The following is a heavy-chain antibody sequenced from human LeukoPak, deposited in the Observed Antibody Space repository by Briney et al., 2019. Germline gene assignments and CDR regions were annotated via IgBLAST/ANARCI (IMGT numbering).Heavy chain of an antibody. Sequence: ASVKVSCKASGGTFSSHAIRWVRPAPGQGLAWMGRIIPILGIANYAQKFQGRVTITADKSTSTAYMELSSLRSEDTAVYYCATPGTATIRDAFDIWGQGTMVTVSS. CDR2: IIPILGIA. D-gene: IGHD5-24*01. V-gene: IGHV1-69*04. CDR3: ATPGTATIRDAFDI. J-gene: IGHJ3*02. CDR1: GGTFSSHA.